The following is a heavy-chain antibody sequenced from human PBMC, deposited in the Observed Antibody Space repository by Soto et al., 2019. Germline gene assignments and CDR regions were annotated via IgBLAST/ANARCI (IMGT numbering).Heavy chain of an antibody. CDR1: GGSIGSYY. CDR2: IYYSGST. D-gene: IGHD6-19*01. V-gene: IGHV4-59*01. J-gene: IGHJ4*02. CDR3: ARYRYSSGY. Sequence: SEILSLTSTVSGGSIGSYYRSWIRQPPGKGLEWIGCIYYSGSTNYNPSLKSRVTISVDTSKNQFSLKLTSVTAADTAVYYCARYRYSSGYWGQGTLVTVS.